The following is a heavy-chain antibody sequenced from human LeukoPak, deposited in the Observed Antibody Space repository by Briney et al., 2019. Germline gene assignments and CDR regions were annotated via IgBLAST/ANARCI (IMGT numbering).Heavy chain of an antibody. J-gene: IGHJ6*02. CDR1: GFTFSSYY. V-gene: IGHV3-7*01. D-gene: IGHD3-10*01. Sequence: GGSLRLSCAASGFTFSSYYMSWVRQAPGKGLEWVANLKQDGSEKYYVDSVKGRFTISRDNAKNSLYLQMNSLRGEDTAVYYCARVYGDYYGSGSYYYYGMDVWGQGTTVTVSS. CDR3: ARVYGDYYGSGSYYYYGMDV. CDR2: LKQDGSEK.